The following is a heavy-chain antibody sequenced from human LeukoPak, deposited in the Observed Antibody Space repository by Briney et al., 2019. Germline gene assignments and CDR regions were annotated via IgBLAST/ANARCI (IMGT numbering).Heavy chain of an antibody. Sequence: GASVKVSCKASGYTFTGYYMHWVRQAPGQGLEWMGWINPNSGGTNYAQKFQGRVTMTRDTSISTAYMELSRLRSDDTAVYYCAREETCSSTSCSMDVWGKGTTVTVSS. CDR1: GYTFTGYY. CDR3: AREETCSSTSCSMDV. CDR2: INPNSGGT. J-gene: IGHJ6*03. D-gene: IGHD2-2*01. V-gene: IGHV1-2*02.